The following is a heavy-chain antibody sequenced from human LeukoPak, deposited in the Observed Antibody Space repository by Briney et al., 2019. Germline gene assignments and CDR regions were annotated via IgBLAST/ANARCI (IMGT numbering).Heavy chain of an antibody. CDR3: ARVDDYGGNLYFDY. Sequence: ASVKVSCKASGYTFTSYAMHWVRQAPGQRLEWMGWINAGNGNTKYSQKFQGRVTITADESTSTAYMELSSLRSEDTAVYYCARVDDYGGNLYFDYWGQGTLVTVSS. CDR1: GYTFTSYA. D-gene: IGHD4-23*01. CDR2: INAGNGNT. V-gene: IGHV1-3*01. J-gene: IGHJ4*02.